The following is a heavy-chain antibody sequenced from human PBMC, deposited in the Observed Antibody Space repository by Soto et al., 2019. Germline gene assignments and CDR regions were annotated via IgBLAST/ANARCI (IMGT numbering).Heavy chain of an antibody. V-gene: IGHV4-59*08. CDR2: IYYSGST. J-gene: IGHJ5*02. D-gene: IGHD3-10*01. CDR1: GGSISSYY. Sequence: SETLSLTCTVSGGSISSYYWSWIRQPPGKGLEWIGYIYYSGSTNYNPSLKSRVTISVDTSKNQFSLKLSSVTAADTAVYYCARHFVLNYYGSGSGLSNWFDPWGQGTLVTVSS. CDR3: ARHFVLNYYGSGSGLSNWFDP.